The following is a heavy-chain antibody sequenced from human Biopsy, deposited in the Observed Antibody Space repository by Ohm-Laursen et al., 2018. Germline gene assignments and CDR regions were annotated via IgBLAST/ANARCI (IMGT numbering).Heavy chain of an antibody. CDR2: IFYGGIT. CDR1: GGSISSETHY. J-gene: IGHJ5*02. CDR3: ARHPTGFWFDP. V-gene: IGHV4-39*01. Sequence: TLSLTCTVSGGSISSETHYWGWIRQPPGKGLEWLGSIFYGGITYYNPSLKSRVTISVDTSKNQFSLNLSSLTGADTAVYYCARHPTGFWFDPWGQGTLVTVSS.